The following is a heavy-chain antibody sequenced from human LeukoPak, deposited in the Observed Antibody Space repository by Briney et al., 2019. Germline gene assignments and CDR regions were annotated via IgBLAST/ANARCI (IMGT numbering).Heavy chain of an antibody. CDR2: INHSGST. Sequence: SETLSLTCAVYGGSFSGYYWSWIRQPPGKGLEWIGEINHSGSTNYNPSLKSRVTISVDTSKNRFSLKLSSVTAADTAVYYCARVGKMVRGVIISLPFDYWGQGTLVTVSS. CDR3: ARVGKMVRGVIISLPFDY. CDR1: GGSFSGYY. V-gene: IGHV4-34*01. D-gene: IGHD3-10*01. J-gene: IGHJ4*02.